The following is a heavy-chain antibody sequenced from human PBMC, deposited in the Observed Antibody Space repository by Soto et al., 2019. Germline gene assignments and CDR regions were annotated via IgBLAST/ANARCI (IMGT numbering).Heavy chain of an antibody. J-gene: IGHJ4*02. CDR2: IIPIFGTA. Sequence: QVQLVQSGAEVKKPGSSVKVSCKASGGTFSSYAISWVRQAPGQGLEWMGGIIPIFGTANYAQKFQGRVTITADESTSTAYMELSSLISVDTAVYYCAGSQNPVMATERIFWGQGTLVTVSS. D-gene: IGHD3-16*01. CDR1: GGTFSSYA. V-gene: IGHV1-69*01. CDR3: AGSQNPVMATERIF.